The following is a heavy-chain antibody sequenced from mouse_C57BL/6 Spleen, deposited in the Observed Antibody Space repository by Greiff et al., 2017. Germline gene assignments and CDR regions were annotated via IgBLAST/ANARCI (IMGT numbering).Heavy chain of an antibody. CDR3: AREAAPDYAMDY. V-gene: IGHV3-6*01. J-gene: IGHJ4*01. D-gene: IGHD6-1*01. Sequence: EVKLVESGPGLVKPSQSLSLTCSVTGYSITSGYYWNWIRQFPGNKLEWMGYISYDGSNNYNPSLKNRISITRDTSKNQFFLKLNSVTTEDTATYYCAREAAPDYAMDYWGQGTSVTVSS. CDR2: ISYDGSN. CDR1: GYSITSGYY.